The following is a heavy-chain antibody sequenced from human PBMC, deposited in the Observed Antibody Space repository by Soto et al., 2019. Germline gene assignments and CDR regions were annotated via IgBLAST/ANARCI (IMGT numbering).Heavy chain of an antibody. V-gene: IGHV4-4*02. Sequence: PSETLSLTCAVSGGSITSDDNWWSWVRQPPGKGLEWIGEIYHSGSTNYNPSLKSRVTISVDTSKNQFSLKLSSVTAADTAVYYCARGPPYSSGWRYYYYGMDVWGQGTTVTVSS. CDR2: IYHSGST. J-gene: IGHJ6*02. D-gene: IGHD6-19*01. CDR1: GGSITSDDNW. CDR3: ARGPPYSSGWRYYYYGMDV.